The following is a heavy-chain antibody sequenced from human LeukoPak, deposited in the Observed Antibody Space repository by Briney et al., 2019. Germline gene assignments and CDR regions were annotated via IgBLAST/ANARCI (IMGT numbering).Heavy chain of an antibody. J-gene: IGHJ6*02. CDR2: INSDGSST. D-gene: IGHD7-27*01. CDR1: GFTFSSYW. V-gene: IGHV3-74*01. Sequence: GGSLRLSCAASGFTFSSYWMHWVRQAPGKGLVWVSRINSDGSSTSYADSVKGRFTISRDNAKDTLYLQMNSLRAEDTAVYYCAGEGLNYYGMDVWGQGTTVTVSS. CDR3: AGEGLNYYGMDV.